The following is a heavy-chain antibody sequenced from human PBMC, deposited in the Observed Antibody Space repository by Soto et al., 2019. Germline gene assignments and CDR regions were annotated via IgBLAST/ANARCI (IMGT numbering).Heavy chain of an antibody. CDR3: ARDFWGDAFDI. Sequence: ASVKVSCKASGYTFTSHYMHWVRQAPGQGLEWMGVMNPSGGYTTYAQKFQGRVTMTRDTSTSTVYMELSSLRSEDTAVYYCARDFWGDAFDIWGQGTMVTVSS. V-gene: IGHV1-46*01. J-gene: IGHJ3*02. CDR2: MNPSGGYT. D-gene: IGHD3-16*01. CDR1: GYTFTSHY.